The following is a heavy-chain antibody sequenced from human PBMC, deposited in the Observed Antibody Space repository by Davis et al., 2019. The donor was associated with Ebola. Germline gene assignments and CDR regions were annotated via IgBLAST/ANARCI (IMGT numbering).Heavy chain of an antibody. CDR3: ARVAYYDSSGYWGGYIDY. D-gene: IGHD3-22*01. CDR1: GYTFTGYY. J-gene: IGHJ4*02. Sequence: ASVKVSCKASGYTFTGYYMHWVRQAPGQGLEWMGWINPNSGGTNYAQKFQGWVTMTRDTSISTAYMELSRLRSDDTAVYYCARVAYYDSSGYWGGYIDYWGQGTLVTVSS. CDR2: INPNSGGT. V-gene: IGHV1-2*04.